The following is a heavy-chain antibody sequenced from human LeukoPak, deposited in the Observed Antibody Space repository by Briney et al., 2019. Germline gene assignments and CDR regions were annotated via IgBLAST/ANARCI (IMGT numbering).Heavy chain of an antibody. J-gene: IGHJ4*02. Sequence: GGSLRLSCAASGFTFSSYAMHWVRQAPGKGLEWVAVISYDGSNKYYADSVKGRFTISRDNSKNTLYLQMNSLRAEDTAVYYCARDTHYYYDSSGYLLPWGQGTLVTVSS. CDR3: ARDTHYYYDSSGYLLP. CDR2: ISYDGSNK. CDR1: GFTFSSYA. D-gene: IGHD3-22*01. V-gene: IGHV3-30*04.